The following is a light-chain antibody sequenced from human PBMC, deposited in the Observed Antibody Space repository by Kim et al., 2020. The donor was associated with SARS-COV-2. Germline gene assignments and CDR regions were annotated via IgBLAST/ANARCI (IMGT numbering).Light chain of an antibody. CDR3: QQYGGSPVA. Sequence: EIVLTQSPGTLSLSPGERATLSCRASQSVSNTYLSWYQQKPGQAPRLLISGTTSRATGIPDRFSGSGSGADFTLTISRLEPEDFAVYYCQQYGGSPVAFGQGTRLEIK. CDR2: GTT. J-gene: IGKJ5*01. V-gene: IGKV3-20*01. CDR1: QSVSNTY.